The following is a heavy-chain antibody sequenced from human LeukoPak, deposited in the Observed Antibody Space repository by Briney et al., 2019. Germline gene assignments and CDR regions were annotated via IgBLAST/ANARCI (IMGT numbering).Heavy chain of an antibody. J-gene: IGHJ4*02. CDR3: ARLYSGSYDY. CDR2: IYHSGST. V-gene: IGHV4-30-2*01. CDR1: GGSISSGGYS. Sequence: PSETLSLTCAVSGGSISSGGYSWSWIRQPPGKGLEWIGYIYHSGSTYYSPSLKSRVTISVDRSKNQFSLKLSSVTAADTAVYYCARLYSGSYDYWGQGTLVTVSS. D-gene: IGHD3-10*02.